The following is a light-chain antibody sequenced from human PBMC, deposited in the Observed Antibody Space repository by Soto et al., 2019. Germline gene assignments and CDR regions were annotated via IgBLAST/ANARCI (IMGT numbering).Light chain of an antibody. CDR2: VAY. Sequence: IVVTQSPATLSVSPGETVTLSCRVSQSVSSSLAWYQQKPGQAPRLLISVAYTRATGIPARFSGSGSGTEFTLTISGLQSEDFAVYYCQQYYNWPQLTFGGGTRVEIE. CDR3: QQYYNWPQLT. V-gene: IGKV3-15*01. CDR1: QSVSSS. J-gene: IGKJ4*01.